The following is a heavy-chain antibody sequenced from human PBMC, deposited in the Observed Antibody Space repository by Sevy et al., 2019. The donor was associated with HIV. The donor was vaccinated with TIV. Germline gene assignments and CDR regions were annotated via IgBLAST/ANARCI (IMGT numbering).Heavy chain of an antibody. CDR1: GFTFSDYY. CDR2: FSSSSSYT. CDR3: AREGHYDSSGSYPGRPREVYYFDY. J-gene: IGHJ4*02. V-gene: IGHV3-11*06. D-gene: IGHD3-22*01. Sequence: GGSLRLSCAASGFTFSDYYMSWIRLAPGKGLEWVSYFSSSSSYTNYADSVKGRFTISRDNAKNSLYLQMNSLRAEDTVVYYCAREGHYDSSGSYPGRPREVYYFDYWGQGTLVTVSS.